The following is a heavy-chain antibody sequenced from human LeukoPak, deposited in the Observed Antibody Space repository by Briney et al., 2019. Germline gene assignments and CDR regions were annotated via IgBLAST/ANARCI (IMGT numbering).Heavy chain of an antibody. CDR1: GYSFTSYW. V-gene: IGHV5-51*01. CDR2: IYPGDSDT. J-gene: IGHJ6*03. D-gene: IGHD4-17*01. Sequence: GESLQISCKGSGYSFTSYWIGWVRQMPGKGLEWMGIIYPGDSDTRYSPSFQGQVTISADKSISTAYLQWSSLKASDTAMYYCARLSYGDHRGFYYYYYMDVWGKGTTVTISS. CDR3: ARLSYGDHRGFYYYYYMDV.